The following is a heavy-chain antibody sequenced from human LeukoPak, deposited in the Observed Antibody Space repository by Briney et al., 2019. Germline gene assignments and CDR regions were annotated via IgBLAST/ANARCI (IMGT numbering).Heavy chain of an antibody. J-gene: IGHJ4*02. D-gene: IGHD2-2*01. CDR2: INHSGST. V-gene: IGHV4-34*01. Sequence: SETLSLTCAVYGGSFSGYYWSWIRQPPGKGLEWIGEINHSGSTNYNPSLKSRVTISVDTSKNQFSLKLSSVTAADTAVYYCARGYCSSTSCSTRYFDYWGQGTLATVSS. CDR3: ARGYCSSTSCSTRYFDY. CDR1: GGSFSGYY.